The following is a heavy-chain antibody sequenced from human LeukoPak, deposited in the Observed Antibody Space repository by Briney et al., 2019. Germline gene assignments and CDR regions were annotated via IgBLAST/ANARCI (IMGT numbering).Heavy chain of an antibody. V-gene: IGHV3-21*01. D-gene: IGHD3-16*01. CDR3: GGGGGGRGGYYFDY. CDR1: GFTFSSYS. J-gene: IGHJ4*02. Sequence: PGGSLRLSCAASGFTFSSYSMNWVRQAPGKGLEWVSSISSSSSYIYYADSVKGRFTISRDNAKNSLYLQMNSLRAEDTAVYYGGGGGGGRGGYYFDYWGQGTLVTVSS. CDR2: ISSSSSYI.